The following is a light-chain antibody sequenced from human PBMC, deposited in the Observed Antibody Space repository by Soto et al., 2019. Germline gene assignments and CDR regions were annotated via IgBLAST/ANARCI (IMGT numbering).Light chain of an antibody. CDR3: QHYNSYPLT. Sequence: DIQMTQSPSTLSASVGDRVTITCRASQSISTWLAWYQQKPGKAPKLLIFKASSLDTGVPSRFSGSGSRTEFTLTISSLQPDDIATYYGQHYNSYPLTFGGGTKVEIK. J-gene: IGKJ4*01. V-gene: IGKV1-5*03. CDR1: QSISTW. CDR2: KAS.